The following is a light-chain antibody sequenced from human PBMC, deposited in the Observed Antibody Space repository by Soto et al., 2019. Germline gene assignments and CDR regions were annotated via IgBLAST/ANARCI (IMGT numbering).Light chain of an antibody. CDR3: QQTYSSIT. CDR2: ATS. Sequence: DIQMTHSPSSLSASVGDRVTITCRSSQSISRYLNWYQQKPGKAPKLLIYATSSLQSGVPSRFSGSGSGTDFTLTISSLQPEDFATYYCQQTYSSITLGGGTKVDIK. V-gene: IGKV1-39*01. J-gene: IGKJ4*01. CDR1: QSISRY.